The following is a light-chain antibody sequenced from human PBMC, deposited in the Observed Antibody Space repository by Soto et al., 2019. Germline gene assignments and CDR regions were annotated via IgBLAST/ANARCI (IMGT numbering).Light chain of an antibody. J-gene: IGKJ4*01. Sequence: EIVLTQSPGTLSLSPGEGATLSCRASQSVSSNYLAWHQQKRGQAPRLLIYGASSRATGIPDRFSGSGSGTDFTLTISRLEPEDFAVYYYQQYGSAPLTFGGGTNVEIK. V-gene: IGKV3-20*01. CDR2: GAS. CDR3: QQYGSAPLT. CDR1: QSVSSNY.